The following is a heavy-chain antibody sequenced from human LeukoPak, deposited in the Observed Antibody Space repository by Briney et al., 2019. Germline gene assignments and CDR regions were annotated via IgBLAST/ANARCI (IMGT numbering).Heavy chain of an antibody. CDR2: VYPGDSDT. CDR3: ARHLAAMANFFDY. D-gene: IGHD5-18*01. Sequence: GESLKISCKGSGYSFTSYWIGWVRQMPGKGLEWMGIVYPGDSDTRYSPSFQGQVTISADKSISTAYLQWSSLKASDTAMYYCARHLAAMANFFDYWGQGTLATVSS. CDR1: GYSFTSYW. J-gene: IGHJ4*02. V-gene: IGHV5-51*01.